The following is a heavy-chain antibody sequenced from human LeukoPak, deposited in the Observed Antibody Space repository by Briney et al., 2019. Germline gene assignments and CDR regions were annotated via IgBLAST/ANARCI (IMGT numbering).Heavy chain of an antibody. V-gene: IGHV3-74*01. CDR2: IKDGGTTT. D-gene: IGHD5-12*01. CDR1: GFTFSSYW. J-gene: IGHJ4*02. CDR3: TTIRPGY. Sequence: GGSLGLSCAASGFTFSSYWIHWVRQVPGKGLVWVARIKDGGTTTDYADSVKGRFTISRDDAKNTLYLQMNSLRAEDTAVYYCTTIRPGYWGQGTLVTVPP.